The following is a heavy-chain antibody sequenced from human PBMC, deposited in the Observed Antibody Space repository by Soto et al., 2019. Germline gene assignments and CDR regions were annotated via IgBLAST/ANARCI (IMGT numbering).Heavy chain of an antibody. D-gene: IGHD3-22*01. J-gene: IGHJ5*02. CDR2: IYYSGST. Sequence: QVQLQESGPGLLKPSQTLSLTCTVSGGSFSSGDYYWSCIRPPPGKGREWIGYIYYSGSTYYNPSLKSRVTISVDTSKNQFSLKLSSVTAADTAVYYCARENYYGSSGTSLPWGQGTLVTVSS. CDR1: GGSFSSGDYY. CDR3: ARENYYGSSGTSLP. V-gene: IGHV4-30-4*01.